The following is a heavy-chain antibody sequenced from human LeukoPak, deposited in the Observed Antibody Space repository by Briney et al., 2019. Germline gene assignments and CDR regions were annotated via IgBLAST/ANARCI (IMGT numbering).Heavy chain of an antibody. D-gene: IGHD3-10*01. J-gene: IGHJ6*02. CDR1: GYTLTELS. CDR3: ARDGYYGSGSSDYYYYYGMDV. Sequence: ASVKVSCKVSGYTLTELSMHWVRQAPGKGLEWMGGFDPEDGETIYAQKFQGRVTMTEDTSTDTAYMELSSLRSEDTAVYYCARDGYYGSGSSDYYYYYGMDVWGQGTTVTVSS. V-gene: IGHV1-24*01. CDR2: FDPEDGET.